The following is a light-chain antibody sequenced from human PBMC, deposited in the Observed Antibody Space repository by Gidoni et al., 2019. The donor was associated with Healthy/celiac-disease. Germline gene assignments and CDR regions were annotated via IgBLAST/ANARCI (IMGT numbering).Light chain of an antibody. CDR2: AAS. CDR1: QVISNY. J-gene: IGKJ3*01. V-gene: IGKV1-27*01. CDR3: QTYNSAHFT. Sequence: DIQMTQSPSSLSASVGDRVTITCRASQVISNYLAWYQQKPGKVPKLLIYAASTLQSGVPSRFSGSGSGTDFTLTISSRQPEDVATYYCQTYNSAHFTFGPGTKVDIK.